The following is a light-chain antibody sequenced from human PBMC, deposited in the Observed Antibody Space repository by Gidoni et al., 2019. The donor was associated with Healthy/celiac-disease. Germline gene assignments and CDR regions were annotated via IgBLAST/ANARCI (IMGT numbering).Light chain of an antibody. J-gene: IGKJ5*01. CDR3: QQRSNLPPT. Sequence: ELVLTQSPAPLPLSPGARATLSRRASQSVSSYLAWYPQKPGHAPRLLIYDSSNRATGIPDRFSGSGAGTKVTPTISRLEPEDFAVYYCQQRSNLPPTFGQGTRLEIK. V-gene: IGKV3-11*01. CDR1: QSVSSY. CDR2: DSS.